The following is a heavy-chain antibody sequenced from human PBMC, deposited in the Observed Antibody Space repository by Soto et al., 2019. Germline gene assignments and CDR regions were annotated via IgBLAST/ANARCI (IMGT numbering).Heavy chain of an antibody. CDR2: IKFDGSEK. V-gene: IGHV3-7*03. J-gene: IGHJ4*02. Sequence: PGGSLRLSCEASGFTFSDYWMSWVRQAPGKGPEWVANIKFDGSEKQYVDSVRGRFTISRDNSRNSLFLQMNSLRVGDTAVYYCVKDGGYCSSSTCYSPRNHYFDSWGQGTLVTVSS. D-gene: IGHD2-2*01. CDR3: VKDGGYCSSSTCYSPRNHYFDS. CDR1: GFTFSDYW.